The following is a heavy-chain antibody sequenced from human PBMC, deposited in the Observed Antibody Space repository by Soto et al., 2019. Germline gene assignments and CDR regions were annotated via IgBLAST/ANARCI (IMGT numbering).Heavy chain of an antibody. J-gene: IGHJ5*02. CDR2: IYYSGST. D-gene: IGHD3-22*01. CDR1: GGSISSSSYY. Sequence: QLQLQESGPGLVKPSETLSLTCTVSGGSISSSSYYWGWIRQPPGKGLEWIGSIYYSGSTYYNPSLKSRVTISVDTSKNQFSLKLSSVTAADTAVYYCARHVGPRWDSSGYYYLNWFDPWGQGTLVTVSS. CDR3: ARHVGPRWDSSGYYYLNWFDP. V-gene: IGHV4-39*01.